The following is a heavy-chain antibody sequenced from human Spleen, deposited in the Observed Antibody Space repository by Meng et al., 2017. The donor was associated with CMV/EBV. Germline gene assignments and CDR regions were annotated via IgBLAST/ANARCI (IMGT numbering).Heavy chain of an antibody. Sequence: GESLKIPCVASAVTCNSYSMHSVRQAPGKGLEWVAFISYDSNKKDYTDYVKSRLTISRDNTRDALYLQMNSLRPEDTAVYYCARNRQDWTTENYHYGMDVWGQGTTVTVSS. CDR2: ISYDSNKK. J-gene: IGHJ6*02. V-gene: IGHV3-30*04. CDR3: ARNRQDWTTENYHYGMDV. CDR1: AVTCNSYS. D-gene: IGHD3/OR15-3a*01.